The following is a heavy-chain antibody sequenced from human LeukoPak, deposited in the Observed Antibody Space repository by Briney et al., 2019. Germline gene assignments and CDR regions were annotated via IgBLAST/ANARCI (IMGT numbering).Heavy chain of an antibody. Sequence: GGSLRLSCAASGFTFSSYAMHWVRQAPGKGLEWVAVILYDGSNKYYADSVKGRFTISRDNSKNTLYLRMNSLRAEDTAVYYCARDYFDYWGQGTLVTVSS. CDR1: GFTFSSYA. CDR3: ARDYFDY. J-gene: IGHJ4*02. CDR2: ILYDGSNK. V-gene: IGHV3-30*01.